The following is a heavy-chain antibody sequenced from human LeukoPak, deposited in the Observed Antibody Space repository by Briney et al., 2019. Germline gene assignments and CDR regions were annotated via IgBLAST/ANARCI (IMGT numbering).Heavy chain of an antibody. J-gene: IGHJ4*02. CDR3: ARGGVVASCDY. Sequence: PGGSLRLSCAASGFSFDDYGMSWVRQAPGKGLEWVSSISSSSSYIYYADSVKGRFTISRDNAKNSLYLQMNSLRAEDTAMYYCARGGVVASCDYWGQGTLVTVSS. V-gene: IGHV3-21*01. CDR1: GFSFDDYG. D-gene: IGHD3-22*01. CDR2: ISSSSSYI.